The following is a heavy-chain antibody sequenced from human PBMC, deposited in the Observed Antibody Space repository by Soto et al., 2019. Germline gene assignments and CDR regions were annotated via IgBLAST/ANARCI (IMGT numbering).Heavy chain of an antibody. Sequence: QVQLVQSGAEVQKPGASVKVSCKASGYTFTSYDINWVRPATGQRLEWMGWMNPNSGYTGYAQKFQGRVTMTRNTSISTAYMELSSLRSDDTAVYYCARPRRGNWFDLWGHGTLVTVSS. J-gene: IGHJ5*02. CDR2: MNPNSGYT. CDR3: ARPRRGNWFDL. CDR1: GYTFTSYD. V-gene: IGHV1-8*01. D-gene: IGHD3-16*01.